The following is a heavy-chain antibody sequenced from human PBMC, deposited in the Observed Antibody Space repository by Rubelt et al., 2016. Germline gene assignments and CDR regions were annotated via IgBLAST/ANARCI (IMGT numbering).Heavy chain of an antibody. CDR2: INHSGST. CDR1: GGSFRGYY. J-gene: IGHJ5*02. V-gene: IGHV4-34*01. Sequence: QVQLQQWGAGLLKPSETLSLTCAVYGGSFRGYYRSWIRQPPGKGLEWIGEINHSGSTNYNPSLKSRVTIPVEPSKTQFSLKLGLGTAADTAVYYCARGGRYYGSGSYQRHNWFDPWGQGTLVTVSS. D-gene: IGHD3-10*01. CDR3: ARGGRYYGSGSYQRHNWFDP.